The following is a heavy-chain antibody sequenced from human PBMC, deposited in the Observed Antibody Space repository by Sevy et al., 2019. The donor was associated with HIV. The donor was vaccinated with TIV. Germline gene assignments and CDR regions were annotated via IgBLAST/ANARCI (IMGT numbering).Heavy chain of an antibody. CDR1: GFTFDDYA. D-gene: IGHD3-22*01. CDR2: ISWNSGSI. J-gene: IGHJ1*01. CDR3: AKGPPDDYDSSGYYYVSYFQH. Sequence: GGSLRLSCAASGFTFDDYAMHWVRQAPGKGLEWVSGISWNSGSIGYADSVKGRFTISRDNAKNSLYLQMNRLRAEDTALYYCAKGPPDDYDSSGYYYVSYFQHWGQGTLVTVSS. V-gene: IGHV3-9*01.